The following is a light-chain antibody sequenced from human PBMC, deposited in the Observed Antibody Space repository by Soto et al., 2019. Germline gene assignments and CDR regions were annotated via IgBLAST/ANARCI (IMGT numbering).Light chain of an antibody. J-gene: IGLJ3*02. V-gene: IGLV2-8*01. CDR1: SSDVGAYNY. Sequence: QSALTQPPSASGSPGQSVAISCTGTSSDVGAYNYVSWYQQHPGKAPKLLIYEVSKRPSGVPDRFSGSKSGNTASLTVSGLQDEDEADYYCTSYAGDSNLGVVGGGTKLTVL. CDR2: EVS. CDR3: TSYAGDSNLGV.